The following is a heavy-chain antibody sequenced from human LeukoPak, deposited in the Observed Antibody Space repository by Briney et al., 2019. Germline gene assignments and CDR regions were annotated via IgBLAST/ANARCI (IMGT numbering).Heavy chain of an antibody. CDR3: AKFAQRYGSGGSCHPFDY. J-gene: IGHJ4*02. V-gene: IGHV3-23*01. CDR2: ISGSGGTT. D-gene: IGHD2-15*01. Sequence: GGSLRLSCAASGFTFSSYGMSWVRQAPGKGLEWVSAISGSGGTTYYADSVKGRFTISRDNSKNTLHLQMNSLRAEDTAAYYCAKFAQRYGSGGSCHPFDYWGQGTLVTVSS. CDR1: GFTFSSYG.